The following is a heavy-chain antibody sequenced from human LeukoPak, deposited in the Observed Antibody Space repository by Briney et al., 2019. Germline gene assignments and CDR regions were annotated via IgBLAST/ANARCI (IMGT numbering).Heavy chain of an antibody. J-gene: IGHJ6*02. CDR1: GYAFTSYD. V-gene: IGHV1-8*01. D-gene: IGHD5-18*01. Sequence: ASVKVSCKASGYAFTSYDINWVRQATGQGLEWMGWMNPNSGNTGYAQKFQGRVTMTRNTSISTAYMELSSLRSEDTAVYYCARVVDTAMGNYGMDVWGQGTTVTVSS. CDR2: MNPNSGNT. CDR3: ARVVDTAMGNYGMDV.